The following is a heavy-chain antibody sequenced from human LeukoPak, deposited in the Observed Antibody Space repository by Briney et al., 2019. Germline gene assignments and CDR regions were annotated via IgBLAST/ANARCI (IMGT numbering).Heavy chain of an antibody. CDR1: GFTFSSYS. V-gene: IGHV3-48*01. J-gene: IGHJ4*02. CDR2: ISSSSSTI. D-gene: IGHD5-24*01. Sequence: GGSLRLSCAASGFTFSSYSMNWVRQAPGKGLEWVSYISSSSSTIYYADSVKGRFTISRDNAKNSLYLRMNSLRAEDTAVYYCASSNRRDVYWGQGTLVTVSS. CDR3: ASSNRRDVY.